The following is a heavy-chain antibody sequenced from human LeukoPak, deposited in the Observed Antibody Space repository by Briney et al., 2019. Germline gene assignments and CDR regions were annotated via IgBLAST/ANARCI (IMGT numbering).Heavy chain of an antibody. Sequence: SETLSLTCNVSGGSISSDYWTWIRQPPGKGLEWIGNIYYSGSTYYNPSLKSRVTISVDTSKNQFSLKLSSVTAADTAVYYCARAYDILTGYSEYYFDYWGQGTLVTVSS. CDR3: ARAYDILTGYSEYYFDY. CDR2: IYYSGST. D-gene: IGHD3-9*01. CDR1: GGSISSDY. J-gene: IGHJ4*02. V-gene: IGHV4-59*08.